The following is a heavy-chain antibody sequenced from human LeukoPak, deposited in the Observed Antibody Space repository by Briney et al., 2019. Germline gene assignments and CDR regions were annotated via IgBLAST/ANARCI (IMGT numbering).Heavy chain of an antibody. D-gene: IGHD3-3*01. CDR2: MNPNSGNT. CDR3: ARGGLNPDYYFDY. Sequence: ASVKVSCKASGYTFTSYDINWVRQATGQGLEWMGWMNPNSGNTGYAQKFQGRATMARNTSISTAYMELSSLRSEDTAVYYCARGGLNPDYYFDYWGQGTLVTVSS. V-gene: IGHV1-8*01. CDR1: GYTFTSYD. J-gene: IGHJ4*02.